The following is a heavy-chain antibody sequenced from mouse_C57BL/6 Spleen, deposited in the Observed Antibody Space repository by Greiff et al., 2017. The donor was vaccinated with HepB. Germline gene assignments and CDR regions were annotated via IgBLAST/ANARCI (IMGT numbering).Heavy chain of an antibody. CDR1: GFTFSDYG. D-gene: IGHD4-1*01. Sequence: EVKLVESGGGLVKPGGSLKLSCAASGFTFSDYGMHWVRQAPEKGLEWVAYISSGSSTIYYADTVKGRFTISRDNAKNTLFLQMTSLRSEDTAMYYCARPDWDRAMDYWGQGTSVTVSS. V-gene: IGHV5-17*01. J-gene: IGHJ4*01. CDR2: ISSGSSTI. CDR3: ARPDWDRAMDY.